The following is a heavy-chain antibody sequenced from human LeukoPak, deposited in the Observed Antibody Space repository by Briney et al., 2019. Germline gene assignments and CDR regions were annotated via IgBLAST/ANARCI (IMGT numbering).Heavy chain of an antibody. Sequence: ASVKVSCKASGYTFTSYDINWVRQATRQGVEWMGWMNPNSGNTGYAQKFQGRVTMTRNTSISTAYMELSSLRSEDTAVYYCARGNIAAAGTYDYWGQGTLVTVSS. CDR3: ARGNIAAAGTYDY. J-gene: IGHJ4*02. CDR2: MNPNSGNT. CDR1: GYTFTSYD. D-gene: IGHD6-13*01. V-gene: IGHV1-8*01.